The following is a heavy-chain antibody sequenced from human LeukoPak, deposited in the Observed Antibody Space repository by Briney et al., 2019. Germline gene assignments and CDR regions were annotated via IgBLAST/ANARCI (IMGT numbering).Heavy chain of an antibody. CDR2: VSGSGGST. Sequence: GGSLRLSCAASGFTFSSSAMSWVCQAPGKGLEWVSGVSGSGGSTYYADSVKGRFTISRDNSKNTLYLQMNSLRAEDTALYYCAKDRITVTPYYFDYWGQGTLVTVSS. CDR1: GFTFSSSA. D-gene: IGHD1-20*01. V-gene: IGHV3-23*01. CDR3: AKDRITVTPYYFDY. J-gene: IGHJ4*02.